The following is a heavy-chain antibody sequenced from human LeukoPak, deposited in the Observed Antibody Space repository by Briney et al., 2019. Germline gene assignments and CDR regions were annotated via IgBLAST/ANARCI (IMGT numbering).Heavy chain of an antibody. CDR1: GGSISSSSYY. CDR3: ARGLDTAMVEQYYFDY. V-gene: IGHV4-39*01. J-gene: IGHJ4*02. CDR2: IYYSGST. D-gene: IGHD5-18*01. Sequence: ESGPTLVKPSETLSLTCTVSGGSISSSSYYWGWIRQPPGKGLEWIGSIYYSGSTYYNPSLKSRVTISVDTSKNQFSLKLSSVPAADTAVYYCARGLDTAMVEQYYFDYWGQGTLVTVSS.